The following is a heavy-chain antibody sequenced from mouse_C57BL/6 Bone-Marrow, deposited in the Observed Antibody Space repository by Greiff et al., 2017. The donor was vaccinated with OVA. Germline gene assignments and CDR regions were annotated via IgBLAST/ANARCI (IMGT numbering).Heavy chain of an antibody. J-gene: IGHJ1*03. CDR1: GYTFTSYD. CDR2: IYPRDGST. CDR3: ARWGITTVVDWYFDV. V-gene: IGHV1-85*01. Sequence: LVESGPELVKPGASVKLSCKASGYTFTSYDINWVKQRPGQGLEWIGWIYPRDGSTKYNEKFKGKATLTVDTSSSTAYMELHSLTSEDSAVYFCARWGITTVVDWYFDVWGTGTTVTVSS. D-gene: IGHD1-1*01.